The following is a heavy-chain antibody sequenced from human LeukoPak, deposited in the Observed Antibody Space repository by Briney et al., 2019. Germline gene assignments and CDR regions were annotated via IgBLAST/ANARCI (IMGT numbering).Heavy chain of an antibody. V-gene: IGHV3-21*01. J-gene: IGHJ4*02. CDR1: GFTFSSYS. CDR3: ARDIRYKYYGSGSYPMPRYFDY. D-gene: IGHD3-10*01. Sequence: PGGSLRLSCAASGFTFSSYSMNWVRQAPGKGLEWVSSISSSSSYIYYADSVKGRFTISRDNAKNSLYLQMNRLRAEDTAVYYCARDIRYKYYGSGSYPMPRYFDYWGQGTLVTVSS. CDR2: ISSSSSYI.